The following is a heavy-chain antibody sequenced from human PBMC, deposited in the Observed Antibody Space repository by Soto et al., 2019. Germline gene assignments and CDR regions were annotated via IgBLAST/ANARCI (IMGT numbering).Heavy chain of an antibody. J-gene: IGHJ4*02. V-gene: IGHV3-23*01. CDR1: ECTFSNYA. CDR3: AKLSSSGWYGHIDY. CDR2: ISNSGAAT. Sequence: GSLRRAGVVSECTFSNYAMSWVRQAPGKGLEWVSAISNSGAATYYTDSVKGRITISRDTSKNTLYLHMNSLRAEDTAVYYCAKLSSSGWYGHIDYWGQGTLVTVYS. D-gene: IGHD6-19*01.